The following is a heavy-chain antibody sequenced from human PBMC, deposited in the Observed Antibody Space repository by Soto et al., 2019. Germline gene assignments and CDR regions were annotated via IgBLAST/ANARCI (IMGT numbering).Heavy chain of an antibody. CDR3: ARGLATLPVFAFDV. CDR1: GITLSTIGVG. CDR2: TYWNSDK. Sequence: SGPTLGNATPTRKLACSLSGITLSTIGVGLGWXRQTPGKAMECLGITYWNSDKQYSPPLXGRLTITKDTYKNQAVLTMTDMDPVDTATYYCARGLATLPVFAFDVWGQGTVVTVSS. D-gene: IGHD6-6*01. J-gene: IGHJ3*01. V-gene: IGHV2-5*01.